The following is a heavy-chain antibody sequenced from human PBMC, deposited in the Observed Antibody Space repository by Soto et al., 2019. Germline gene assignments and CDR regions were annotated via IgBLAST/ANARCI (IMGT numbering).Heavy chain of an antibody. Sequence: PSETLSLTCTVSGGSISSGDYYWSWIRQPPGKGLEWIGYIYYSGSTYYNPSLKSRVTISVDTSKNQFSLKLSSVTAADTAVYYCARAHFDFDQTHNWFDPWGQGTMVTV. CDR1: GGSISSGDYY. V-gene: IGHV4-30-4*01. D-gene: IGHD3-3*01. J-gene: IGHJ5*02. CDR3: ARAHFDFDQTHNWFDP. CDR2: IYYSGST.